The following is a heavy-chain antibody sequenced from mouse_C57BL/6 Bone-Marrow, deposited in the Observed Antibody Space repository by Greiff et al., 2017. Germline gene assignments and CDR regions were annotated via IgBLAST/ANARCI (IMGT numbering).Heavy chain of an antibody. CDR1: GYTFTSYW. Sequence: QVQLQQSGAELVRPGSSVKLSCKASGYTFTSYWMAWVKQRPGQGLEWIGNIYPSDSETHYNQKFKDKATLTVDKSSSTAYMQLSSLTSEDSAVXDCARRDYYCSSYGTWFAYWGQGTLVTVSA. D-gene: IGHD1-1*01. CDR2: IYPSDSET. CDR3: ARRDYYCSSYGTWFAY. V-gene: IGHV1-61*01. J-gene: IGHJ3*01.